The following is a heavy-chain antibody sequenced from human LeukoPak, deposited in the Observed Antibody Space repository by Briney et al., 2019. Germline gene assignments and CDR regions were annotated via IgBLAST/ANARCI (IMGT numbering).Heavy chain of an antibody. V-gene: IGHV3-23*01. CDR3: ARDRPNYYGADGHYYRRNGDY. CDR2: ISSSGGLT. D-gene: IGHD3-22*01. J-gene: IGHJ4*02. CDR1: TFAFSGYA. Sequence: PGGSLRLSCAASTFAFSGYAMSWVRQAPGKGLEWVSSISSSGGLTYYTDSVKGRFTISRDNSKDTLYLQMNNLRAEDTAIYYCARDRPNYYGADGHYYRRNGDYWGQGTLVTVSS.